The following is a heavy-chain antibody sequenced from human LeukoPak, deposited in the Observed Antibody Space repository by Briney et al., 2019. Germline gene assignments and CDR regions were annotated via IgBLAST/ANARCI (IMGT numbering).Heavy chain of an antibody. CDR1: GLTFSGYA. D-gene: IGHD6-13*01. V-gene: IGHV3-21*01. J-gene: IGHJ4*02. CDR2: ISSSSTYI. CDR3: ARVWSPPYTSTWPDYFDY. Sequence: PGGSLRLSCVASGLTFSGYAMTWVRQAPGKGLEWVSSISSSSTYIYYADSVKGRFTISRDNAKNSLYLQMNSLRAEDTAVYYCARVWSPPYTSTWPDYFDYWGQGTLVTVSS.